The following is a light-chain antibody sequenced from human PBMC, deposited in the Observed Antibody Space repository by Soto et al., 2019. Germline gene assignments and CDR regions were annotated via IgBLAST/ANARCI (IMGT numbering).Light chain of an antibody. CDR2: AAS. J-gene: IGKJ1*01. CDR1: ESIRNN. V-gene: IGKV1-39*01. Sequence: DIQMTQSPSSLSASVGDRVTITCRASESIRNNLNWYQQKPGKAPKLLIYAASTLQSGVPSRFSGGGSGTEFTLTIGSLQPEDFTNYYCQQTYSTPRGAFGQGTKVEFK. CDR3: QQTYSTPRGA.